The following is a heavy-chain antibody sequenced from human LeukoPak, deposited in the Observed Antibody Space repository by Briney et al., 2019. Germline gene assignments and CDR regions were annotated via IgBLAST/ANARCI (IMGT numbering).Heavy chain of an antibody. CDR3: ASVESLAWFGP. V-gene: IGHV4-34*01. J-gene: IGHJ5*02. Sequence: SETLSLTCAVYGGSFSGYYWSWIRQPPGKGLEWIGEINHSGSINYNPSLKSRVTISVDTSKNQFSLKVRSVTAADTAVYYCASVESLAWFGPWGQGTLVTVSS. D-gene: IGHD3-16*01. CDR2: INHSGSI. CDR1: GGSFSGYY.